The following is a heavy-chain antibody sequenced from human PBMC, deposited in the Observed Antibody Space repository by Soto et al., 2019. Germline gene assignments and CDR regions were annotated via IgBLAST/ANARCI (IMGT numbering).Heavy chain of an antibody. V-gene: IGHV1-46*03. CDR2: INPSGGST. J-gene: IGHJ4*02. Sequence: ASVKLSCKASGYTFTSYYMHWVRQAPGQGLEWMGIINPSGGSTSYAQKFQGRVTMTRDTSTSTVYMELSSLRSEDTAVYYCARFDILTGFDYWGQGTLVTVSS. CDR1: GYTFTSYY. D-gene: IGHD3-9*01. CDR3: ARFDILTGFDY.